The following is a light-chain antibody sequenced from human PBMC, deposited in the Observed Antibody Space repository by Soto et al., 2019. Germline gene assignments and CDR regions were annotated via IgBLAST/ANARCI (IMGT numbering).Light chain of an antibody. CDR1: QTITNY. J-gene: IGKJ5*01. CDR2: ATD. Sequence: IHMTQSPSSLSASVGHRVTITCRASQTITNYLNWYQQQSGKAPKLLIYATDTLQSGVPSRFSGSGSATDFTPTISSLQPQDFATYYCQQSYSTPSITFGQGTRLEIK. CDR3: QQSYSTPSIT. V-gene: IGKV1-39*01.